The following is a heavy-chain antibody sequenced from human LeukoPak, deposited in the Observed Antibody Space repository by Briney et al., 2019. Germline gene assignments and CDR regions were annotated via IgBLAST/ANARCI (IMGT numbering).Heavy chain of an antibody. CDR3: ARDPFGS. V-gene: IGHV3-30*04. Sequence: SGGSLRLSCAASGFTFSSYAMHWVRQAPGKGLEWVAVMSYDGSNKYYADSVKGRFTISRDNSKNTLYLQMNSLRAEDTAVYYCARDPFGSWGQGTLVTVSS. CDR1: GFTFSSYA. J-gene: IGHJ5*01. CDR2: MSYDGSNK.